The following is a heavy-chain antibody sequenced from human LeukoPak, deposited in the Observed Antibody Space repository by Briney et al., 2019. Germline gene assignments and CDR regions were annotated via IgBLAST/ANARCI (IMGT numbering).Heavy chain of an antibody. Sequence: SETLSLTCAVSGYSISSGYYWGWIRQPPGKGLEWIGSIYHSGCTYYNPSLKSRVTISVDTSKNQFSLKLSSVTAADTAVYYCARPICSSTSCSAFDYWGQGTLVTVSS. J-gene: IGHJ4*02. CDR2: IYHSGCT. D-gene: IGHD2-2*01. V-gene: IGHV4-38-2*01. CDR3: ARPICSSTSCSAFDY. CDR1: GYSISSGYY.